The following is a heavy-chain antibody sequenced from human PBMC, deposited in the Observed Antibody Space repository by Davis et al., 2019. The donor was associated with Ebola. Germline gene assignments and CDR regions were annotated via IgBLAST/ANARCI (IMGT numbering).Heavy chain of an antibody. D-gene: IGHD2-2*01. Sequence: PGGSLRLSCVASEFTFGNYWMTWVRQVPGKGLEWVASLSQDESEKRYVDSVKGRFTISRDNAKDSLYLQMNSLRAEDTAVYYCARVPTRYCSSTSCIPYYYYYMDVWGKGTTVTVSS. J-gene: IGHJ6*03. CDR3: ARVPTRYCSSTSCIPYYYYYMDV. CDR2: LSQDESEK. V-gene: IGHV3-7*01. CDR1: EFTFGNYW.